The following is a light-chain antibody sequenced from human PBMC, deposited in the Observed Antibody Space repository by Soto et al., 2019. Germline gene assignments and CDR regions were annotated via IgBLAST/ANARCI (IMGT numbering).Light chain of an antibody. J-gene: IGLJ1*01. Sequence: QSVLTQPRSVSGSPGQSGTITCTGTSSDVGGYNYVSWYQQHPGKAPKLMIYDVSKRPSGVPDRFSGSKSGNTPSLTISRLQAGDEADYYCCSYAGSSTLVFGTGPKVTVL. CDR1: SSDVGGYNY. CDR2: DVS. CDR3: CSYAGSSTLV. V-gene: IGLV2-11*01.